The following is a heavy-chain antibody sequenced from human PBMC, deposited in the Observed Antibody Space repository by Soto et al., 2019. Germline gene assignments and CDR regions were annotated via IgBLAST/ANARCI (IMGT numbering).Heavy chain of an antibody. Sequence: VQLVESGGGVVQPGRSLRLSGAASGFTFSDYAMHWVRQAPGKGQELVAVVSHDGRNTPYADSVNGRFTISRYSTTYMVSLVMTSLSSEDTGVYYCVKVGRHWLVTSDSNYWGQGPLVIAS. CDR2: VSHDGRNT. CDR1: GFTFSDYA. V-gene: IGHV3-30*18. CDR3: VKVGRHWLVTSDSNY. D-gene: IGHD6-19*01. J-gene: IGHJ4*02.